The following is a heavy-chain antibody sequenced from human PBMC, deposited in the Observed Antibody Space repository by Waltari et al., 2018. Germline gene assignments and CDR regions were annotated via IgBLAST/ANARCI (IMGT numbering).Heavy chain of an antibody. CDR2: IIPISGIT. CDR3: ARAVSKHYGLDV. CDR1: GRTFSTYS. D-gene: IGHD6-19*01. Sequence: QVQLVQSGAAMKKPGSSVNVSCKASGRTFSTYSISWVRQAPGQGLEWMGRIIPISGITNYAQKFQDRVTITADRSTSTAYMEVSSLRYEDTAVYFCARAVSKHYGLDVWGQGTAVTVSS. J-gene: IGHJ6*02. V-gene: IGHV1-69*02.